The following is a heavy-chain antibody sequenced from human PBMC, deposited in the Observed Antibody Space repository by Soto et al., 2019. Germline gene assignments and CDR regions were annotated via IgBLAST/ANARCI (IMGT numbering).Heavy chain of an antibody. D-gene: IGHD5-18*01. CDR3: VKQDGYSYAFDI. J-gene: IGHJ3*02. V-gene: IGHV3-64D*06. CDR2: ISSNGGST. Sequence: EVQLVESGGGLVQPGGSLRISCSASGFTFSSYAMHWVRQAPGKGLEYVSAISSNGGSTYYADSVKGRFTISRDNSKNTLYLQMSSLRAEDTAVYYCVKQDGYSYAFDIWGQGTMVTVSS. CDR1: GFTFSSYA.